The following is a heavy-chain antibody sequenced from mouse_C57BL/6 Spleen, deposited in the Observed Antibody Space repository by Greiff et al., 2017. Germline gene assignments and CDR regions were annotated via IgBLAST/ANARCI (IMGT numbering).Heavy chain of an antibody. Sequence: QVQLQQPGAELVKPGASVKLTCKASGYTFTGYWMHWVKQRPGQGLEWIGIINPSDGGTNYNGKFKGKATLTVDKSSSTAYLQLSSLTSEDSAVYYCARLRSGDYWGQGTLVTVSA. J-gene: IGHJ3*01. D-gene: IGHD1-1*01. CDR3: ARLRSGDY. V-gene: IGHV1-53*01. CDR1: GYTFTGYW. CDR2: INPSDGGT.